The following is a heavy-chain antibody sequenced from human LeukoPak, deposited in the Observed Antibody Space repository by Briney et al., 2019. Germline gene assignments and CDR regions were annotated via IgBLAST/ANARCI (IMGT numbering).Heavy chain of an antibody. CDR2: VSPSGDIT. CDR1: EFHFSTHG. CDR3: VRDLDWGAFDV. Sequence: GGSLRLSCAASEFHFSTHGMNWVRQAPGKGLEWVSGVSPSGDITYYADSVMGRFTISRDNRKSAVSLQMNSLRAEDTALYYCVRDLDWGAFDVWGQGTMVTVSS. J-gene: IGHJ3*01. D-gene: IGHD3/OR15-3a*01. V-gene: IGHV3-23*01.